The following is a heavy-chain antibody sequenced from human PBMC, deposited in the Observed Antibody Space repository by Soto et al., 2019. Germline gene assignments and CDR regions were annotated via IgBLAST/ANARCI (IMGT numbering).Heavy chain of an antibody. D-gene: IGHD6-25*01. CDR3: ARIGGYHGPLDY. CDR2: TYHRGST. J-gene: IGHJ4*02. Sequence: KSLETLSLTCSVSGVSISSYFWSWIRQAPGRGLEWIGYTYHRGSTNYSPSLKSRVAISLDTSENQFSLKVNSVTAADTAVYYCARIGGYHGPLDYWGQGTPVTVSS. CDR1: GVSISSYF. V-gene: IGHV4-59*01.